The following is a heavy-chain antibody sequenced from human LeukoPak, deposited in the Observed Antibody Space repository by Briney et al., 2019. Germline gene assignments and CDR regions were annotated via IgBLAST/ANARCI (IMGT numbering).Heavy chain of an antibody. J-gene: IGHJ6*02. Sequence: MASETLSLTCSVSGGFLSSSSYYWSWIRQPPGKGLEWMGSIYYSGATYYNPSLKSRVSISIDTTNNQFSLKLTSVTAADTAVYYCARDGGLSCSGGSCYVSPILHRNQYYGSDVWGQGTTVTVS. CDR1: GGFLSSSSYY. V-gene: IGHV4-39*07. CDR3: ARDGGLSCSGGSCYVSPILHRNQYYGSDV. CDR2: IYYSGAT. D-gene: IGHD2-15*01.